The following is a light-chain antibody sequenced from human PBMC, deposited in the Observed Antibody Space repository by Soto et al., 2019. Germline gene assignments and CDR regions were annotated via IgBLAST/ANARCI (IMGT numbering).Light chain of an antibody. CDR3: KSYAGSNTYV. V-gene: IGLV2-8*01. CDR1: KHDVGFYDF. Sequence: QSVLTQPPSASGSPGQSVTISCTGTKHDVGFYDFVSWYQHHPGKAPRLIIYEVVQRPSGVPDRFSGSKSGNTASLTVSGLQAADEAEYFCKSYAGSNTYVFGSGTKVTVL. J-gene: IGLJ1*01. CDR2: EVV.